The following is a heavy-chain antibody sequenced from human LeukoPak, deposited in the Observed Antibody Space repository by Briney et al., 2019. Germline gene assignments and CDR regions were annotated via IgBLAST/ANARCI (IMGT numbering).Heavy chain of an antibody. J-gene: IGHJ4*02. D-gene: IGHD3-22*01. CDR2: IYSGGST. CDR1: GFTFSDYY. CDR3: ARWRDYYDSSGYYS. Sequence: GGSLRLSCAASGFTFSDYYMSWVRQAPGKGLEWVSVIYSGGSTYYADSVKGRFTVSRDNSKNTLYLQMNSLRAEDTAVYYCARWRDYYDSSGYYSWGQGTLVTVSS. V-gene: IGHV3-66*01.